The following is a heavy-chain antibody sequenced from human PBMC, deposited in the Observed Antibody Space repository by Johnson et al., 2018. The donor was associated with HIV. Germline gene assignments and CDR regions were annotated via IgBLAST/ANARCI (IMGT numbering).Heavy chain of an antibody. D-gene: IGHD6-6*01. V-gene: IGHV3-30-3*01. CDR3: ARVYSSSSAHAFDI. CDR1: GFTFSSYA. CDR2: ISYDGSNK. J-gene: IGHJ3*02. Sequence: QVQLVESGGGVVQPGTSLRLSCATSGFTFSSYAMHWVRQAPGKGLEWVALISYDGSNKYYADSVKGRFTISRDNSKNMLYVQMNSLRAEDTAVYYCARVYSSSSAHAFDIWGQGTMVTVSS.